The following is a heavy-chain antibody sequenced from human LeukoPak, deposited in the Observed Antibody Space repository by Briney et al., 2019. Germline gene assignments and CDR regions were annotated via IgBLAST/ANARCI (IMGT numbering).Heavy chain of an antibody. CDR1: GVSMSSYF. J-gene: IGHJ6*03. V-gene: IGHV4-4*07. D-gene: IGHD5-12*01. Sequence: PSENLSFTCLVSGVSMSSYFWSWIRQPDGKGLKWLGRLYYSGGTNYNPSFKSRVTISVDTSKNQFSLNLRSVTAADTAVYYCAREWDSGYDYSYYYYYMDVWGKGTTVTISS. CDR3: AREWDSGYDYSYYYYYMDV. CDR2: LYYSGGT.